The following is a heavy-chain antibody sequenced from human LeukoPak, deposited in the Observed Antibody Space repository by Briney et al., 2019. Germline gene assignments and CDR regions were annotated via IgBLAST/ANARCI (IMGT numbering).Heavy chain of an antibody. J-gene: IGHJ4*02. CDR1: GFTFSSYW. CDR3: PRESPSLNY. CDR2: INSDGSST. V-gene: IGHV3-74*01. Sequence: GGSLRLSCAASGFTFSSYWMHWVRQAPGKGLVWVSRINSDGSSTSYADSVKGRFTISRDNAKNTLYLQTNSPRAEDTAVYYCPRESPSLNYWGQGTLVTVSS.